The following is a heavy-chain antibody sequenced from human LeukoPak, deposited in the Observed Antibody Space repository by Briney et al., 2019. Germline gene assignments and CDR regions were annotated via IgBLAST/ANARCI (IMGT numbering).Heavy chain of an antibody. Sequence: PGGSLRLSCAASGFTFSSYWMSWVRQAPGKGLEWVANIKQDGSEKYYVDSVKGRFTISRDNAKKSPYLQMNGLRAEDTAVYYCARDSRHYDFWSGYLYFDYWGQGTLVTVSS. D-gene: IGHD3-3*01. V-gene: IGHV3-7*01. CDR2: IKQDGSEK. CDR1: GFTFSSYW. J-gene: IGHJ4*02. CDR3: ARDSRHYDFWSGYLYFDY.